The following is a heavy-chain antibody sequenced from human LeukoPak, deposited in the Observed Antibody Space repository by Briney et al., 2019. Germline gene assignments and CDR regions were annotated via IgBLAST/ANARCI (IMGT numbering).Heavy chain of an antibody. D-gene: IGHD3-22*01. CDR2: IYYSGSA. V-gene: IGHV4-39*02. J-gene: IGHJ4*02. CDR3: AREQAYYDSSGYDY. Sequence: SETLSLTCTVSGGSTSSSSYYWGWIRQPPGKGLEWIGNIYYSGSAFYSPSLKSRATISVDTSKNQFSLKLSSVTAADTAVYYCAREQAYYDSSGYDYWGQGTLVTVSS. CDR1: GGSTSSSSYY.